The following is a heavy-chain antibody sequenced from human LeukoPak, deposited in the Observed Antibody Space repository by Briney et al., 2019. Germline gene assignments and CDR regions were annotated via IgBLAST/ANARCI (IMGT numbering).Heavy chain of an antibody. CDR3: ARSTIFGVVNDY. V-gene: IGHV1-69*04. J-gene: IGHJ4*02. CDR1: GGTFSSYA. CDR2: IIPILGIA. Sequence: SVKVSCKASGGTFSSYAISWVRQAPGQGLEWMGRIIPILGIANYAQKFQGRVTMTRDTSTSTVYMELSSLRSEDTAVYYCARSTIFGVVNDYWGQGTLVTVSS. D-gene: IGHD3-3*01.